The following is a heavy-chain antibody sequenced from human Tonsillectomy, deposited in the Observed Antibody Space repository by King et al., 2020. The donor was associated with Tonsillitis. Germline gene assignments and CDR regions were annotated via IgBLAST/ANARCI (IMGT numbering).Heavy chain of an antibody. CDR2: ISPTNGGT. Sequence: QLVQSGAEVKKPGASVKVSCKASGYTFTGYYLHWLRQAPGQGLEWMGRISPTNGGTKYAQKFQGRVTLTRDTSISTAYMELSRLRSDDTVIYYCARASVDGGFDIWGQGTLVIVSS. J-gene: IGHJ3*02. CDR1: GYTFTGYY. D-gene: IGHD2-15*01. CDR3: ARASVDGGFDI. V-gene: IGHV1-2*05.